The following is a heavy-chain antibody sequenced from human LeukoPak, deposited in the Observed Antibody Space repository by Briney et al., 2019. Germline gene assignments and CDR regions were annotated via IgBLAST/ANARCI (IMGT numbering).Heavy chain of an antibody. CDR2: ISGSGGST. Sequence: GGSLRLSCAASGFTFSGYAMSWVRQAPGKGLEWVSAISGSGGSTYYADSVKGRFTISRDNSKNTLYLQMNSLRAEDTAVYYCAQQWLVLGAFDIWGQGTMVTVSS. D-gene: IGHD6-19*01. CDR1: GFTFSGYA. V-gene: IGHV3-23*01. CDR3: AQQWLVLGAFDI. J-gene: IGHJ3*02.